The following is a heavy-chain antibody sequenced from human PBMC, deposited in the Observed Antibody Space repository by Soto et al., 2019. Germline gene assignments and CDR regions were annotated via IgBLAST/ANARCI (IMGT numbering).Heavy chain of an antibody. CDR3: AKGARSGWPWYFDL. V-gene: IGHV3-9*01. CDR1: GFTFEDYA. CDR2: ISWTSGAI. J-gene: IGHJ2*01. Sequence: EVQLVESGGGLVQPGRSLRLSCAVSGFTFEDYAMIWVRQVPGKGLECVSSISWTSGAIDYAASVKGRFTISRDNAKKSLYLEMNSLRSEDTALYYCAKGARSGWPWYFDLWGRGTLVTVSS. D-gene: IGHD6-19*01.